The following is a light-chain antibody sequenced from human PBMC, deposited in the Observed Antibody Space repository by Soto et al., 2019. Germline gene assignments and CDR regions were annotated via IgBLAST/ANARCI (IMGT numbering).Light chain of an antibody. CDR3: QQYNDWPLT. Sequence: EIVLTQSPGTLSLSPGERATLSCRASQSVSSSYLAWYQQKPGQAPRLLIYGASSRPTGIPDRFSGSGSGTDFTLTISRLEPEDFALYYCQQYNDWPLTFGQGTKVDI. J-gene: IGKJ1*01. V-gene: IGKV3-20*01. CDR1: QSVSSSY. CDR2: GAS.